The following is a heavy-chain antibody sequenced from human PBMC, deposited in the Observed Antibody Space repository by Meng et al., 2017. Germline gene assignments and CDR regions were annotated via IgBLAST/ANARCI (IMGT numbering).Heavy chain of an antibody. J-gene: IGHJ4*02. CDR1: GFTFSSYW. CDR2: IKQDGSEK. CDR3: ARTTPEDYYGSGSYYSHPDY. D-gene: IGHD3-10*01. Sequence: GESLKISCAASGFTFSSYWMSWVRQAPGKGLEWVANIKQDGSEKYYVDSVKGRFTISRDNAKNSLYLQMNSLRAEDTALYYCARTTPEDYYGSGSYYSHPDYWGQGTLVTVSS. V-gene: IGHV3-7*03.